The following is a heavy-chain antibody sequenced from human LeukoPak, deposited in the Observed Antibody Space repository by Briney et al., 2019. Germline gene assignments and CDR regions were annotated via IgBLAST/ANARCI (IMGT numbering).Heavy chain of an antibody. V-gene: IGHV3-43*02. CDR1: GFTFDDYA. CDR3: AKARTMIVVKGHPVSYYFDY. Sequence: GGSLRLSCAASGFTFDDYAMHWVRQAPGKGLEWVSLISGDGGSTYYADSVKGRFTISRDNSKNSLYLQMNSLRTEDTALYYCAKARTMIVVKGHPVSYYFDYWGQGTLVTVSS. D-gene: IGHD3-22*01. J-gene: IGHJ4*02. CDR2: ISGDGGST.